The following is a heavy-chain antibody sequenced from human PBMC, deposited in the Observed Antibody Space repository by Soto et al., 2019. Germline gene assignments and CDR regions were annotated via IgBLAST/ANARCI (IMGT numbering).Heavy chain of an antibody. D-gene: IGHD3-16*01. Sequence: QLQLQESGPGLVKPSETLSLTCTVSGGSISSNSYYWAWIRQPPGKGLEWIGNIYYSGTTYYNPSLKSRATLSVDTSTNQFSLKLSSVAAADTAVYYSARHKGGYYSGVDVWGQGTTVTVSS. CDR1: GGSISSNSYY. CDR2: IYYSGTT. CDR3: ARHKGGYYSGVDV. V-gene: IGHV4-39*01. J-gene: IGHJ6*02.